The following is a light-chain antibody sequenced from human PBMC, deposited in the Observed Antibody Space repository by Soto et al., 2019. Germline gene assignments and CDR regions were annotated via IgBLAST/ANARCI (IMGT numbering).Light chain of an antibody. J-gene: IGLJ1*01. CDR3: CSYAGSYTYV. V-gene: IGLV2-11*01. CDR1: SSDIGNYNF. Sequence: QSALTQPRSVSGSPGQSVTISCTGTSSDIGNYNFVSWYQRHAGKAPKLMIYDVSTRPSGVPGRFSGSKSGNTASLTISGLQSEDETDYYCCSYAGSYTYVFGTGTKLTVL. CDR2: DVS.